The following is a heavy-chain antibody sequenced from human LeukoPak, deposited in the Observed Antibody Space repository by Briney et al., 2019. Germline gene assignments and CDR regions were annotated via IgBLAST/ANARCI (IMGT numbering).Heavy chain of an antibody. CDR2: IKSKTDGGTT. CDR1: GFTFSNAW. J-gene: IGHJ6*02. CDR3: TTDRRELRPAYYYYGMDV. V-gene: IGHV3-15*01. Sequence: GGPLRLSCAASGFTFSNAWMSWVRQAPGKGLEWVGRIKSKTDGGTTDYAAPVKGRFTISRDDSKNTPYLQMSSLKTEDTAVYYCTTDRRELRPAYYYYGMDVWGQGTTVTVSS. D-gene: IGHD1-26*01.